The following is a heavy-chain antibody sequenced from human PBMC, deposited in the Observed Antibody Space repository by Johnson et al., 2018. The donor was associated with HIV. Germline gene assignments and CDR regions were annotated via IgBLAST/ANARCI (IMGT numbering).Heavy chain of an antibody. D-gene: IGHD1-26*01. CDR1: GFTFSSYG. Sequence: QVQLVESGGGVVQPGRSLRLSCAASGFTFSSYGMHWVRQAPGKGLEWVSVIYSGGSTYYADSVKGRFTISRDNSKNTLYLQMNSLRAEDTAVYYCAREGGDAFEIWGQGTMVTVSS. V-gene: IGHV3-NL1*01. CDR3: AREGGDAFEI. J-gene: IGHJ3*02. CDR2: IYSGGST.